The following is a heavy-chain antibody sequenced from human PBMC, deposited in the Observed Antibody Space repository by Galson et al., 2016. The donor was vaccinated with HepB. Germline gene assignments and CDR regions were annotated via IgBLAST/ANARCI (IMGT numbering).Heavy chain of an antibody. CDR1: GGSISSSNW. Sequence: ETLSLTCAVSGGSISSSNWWTWVRQPPGKGLEWIGEINDGGSANYSPSLKTRVTISRDTSKNQFSLNLSSVTAADTAIYYCVRDRLLRYFDLFPSGYSGMDVWGQGTTGTVSS. D-gene: IGHD3-9*01. CDR2: INDGGSA. V-gene: IGHV4-4*02. J-gene: IGHJ6*01. CDR3: VRDRLLRYFDLFPSGYSGMDV.